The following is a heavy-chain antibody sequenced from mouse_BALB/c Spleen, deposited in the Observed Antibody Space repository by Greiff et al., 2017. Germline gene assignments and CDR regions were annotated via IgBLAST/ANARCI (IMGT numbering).Heavy chain of an antibody. CDR3: ARSDGIYFDY. CDR2: ISSGSSTI. V-gene: IGHV5-17*02. Sequence: EVQVVESGGGLVQPGGSRKLSCAASGFTFSSFGMHWVRQAPEKGLEWVAYISSGSSTIYYADTVKGRFTISRDNPKNTLFLQMTSLRSEDTAMYYCARSDGIYFDYWGQGTTLTVAS. J-gene: IGHJ2*01. D-gene: IGHD2-3*01. CDR1: GFTFSSFG.